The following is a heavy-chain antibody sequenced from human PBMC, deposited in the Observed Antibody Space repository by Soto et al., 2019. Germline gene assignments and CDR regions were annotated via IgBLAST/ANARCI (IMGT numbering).Heavy chain of an antibody. D-gene: IGHD2-2*01. CDR3: ARIYCTTTTCDSWFDP. CDR2: IDPGDTYA. V-gene: IGHV5-10-1*01. J-gene: IGHJ5*02. Sequence: PVESLKISCTGFGYTFTTFWISCLLQMPVKGLEWMGRIDPGDTYATYSPAFQGHVTISADKATSTAYLQWSSLKASDTAMYFCARIYCTTTTCDSWFDPWGQGTLVTVSS. CDR1: GYTFTTFW.